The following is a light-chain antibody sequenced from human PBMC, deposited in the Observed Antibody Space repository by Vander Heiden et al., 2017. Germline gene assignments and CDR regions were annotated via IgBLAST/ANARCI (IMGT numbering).Light chain of an antibody. CDR1: SSDIGRYNY. Sequence: QSALTQPASVSGSPGQSITISCPGTSSDIGRYNYVSWYQQHPGKAPKLIIYDVSSRPSGVSNRFSGSKSGNTASLTISGLQAEDEADYYCTSYTSSTTVVFGGGTELTVL. J-gene: IGLJ3*02. CDR2: DVS. CDR3: TSYTSSTTVV. V-gene: IGLV2-14*01.